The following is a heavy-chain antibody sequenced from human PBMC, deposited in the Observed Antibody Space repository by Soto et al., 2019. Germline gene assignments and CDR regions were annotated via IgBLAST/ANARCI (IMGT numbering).Heavy chain of an antibody. Sequence: GGSLRLSCAASGFTVSSNYMSWVRQAPGKGLEWVSVIYSGGSTYYADSVKGRFTISRDNSKNTVHLQMNSLRAEDTAVYYCAREWELPYYYGMDVWGQGTTVTVSS. V-gene: IGHV3-53*01. J-gene: IGHJ6*02. CDR3: AREWELPYYYGMDV. CDR2: IYSGGST. CDR1: GFTVSSNY. D-gene: IGHD1-26*01.